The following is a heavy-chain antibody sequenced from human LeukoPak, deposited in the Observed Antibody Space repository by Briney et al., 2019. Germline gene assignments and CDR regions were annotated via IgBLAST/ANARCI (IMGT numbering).Heavy chain of an antibody. J-gene: IGHJ3*02. CDR3: ARRYYDILTGYDDAFDI. V-gene: IGHV1-8*02. CDR1: GGTFSSYD. D-gene: IGHD3-9*01. CDR2: MNPNSGNT. Sequence: WASVKVSCKASGGTFSSYDINWVRQATGQGLEWMGWMNPNSGNTGYAQKFQGRVTMTRNTSISTAYMELSSLRSEDTAVYYCARRYYDILTGYDDAFDIWGQGTMVTVSS.